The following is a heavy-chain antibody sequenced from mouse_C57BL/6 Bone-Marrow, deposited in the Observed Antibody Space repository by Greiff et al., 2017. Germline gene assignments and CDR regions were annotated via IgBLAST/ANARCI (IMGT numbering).Heavy chain of an antibody. J-gene: IGHJ2*01. Sequence: QVQLQQSGAELVRPGTSVKVSCKASGYAFTNYWIEWVKQRPGQGLEWIGVINPGSGGTNYNEKFKGKATPTADKSSSTAYMQLSSLTSEDSAVYFCARRLWYFDYWGQGTTLTVSS. CDR2: INPGSGGT. V-gene: IGHV1-54*01. D-gene: IGHD1-1*02. CDR1: GYAFTNYW. CDR3: ARRLWYFDY.